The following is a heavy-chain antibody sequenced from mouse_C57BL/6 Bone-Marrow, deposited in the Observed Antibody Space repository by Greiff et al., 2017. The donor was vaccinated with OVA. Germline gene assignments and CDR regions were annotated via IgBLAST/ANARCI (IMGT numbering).Heavy chain of an antibody. D-gene: IGHD1-1*01. V-gene: IGHV1-53*01. Sequence: VQLQQPGTELVKPGASVKLSCKASGYTFTSYWLHWVKQRPGQGLEWIGNINPSNGGTNYNEKFKSKATLTVDKSSSTAYMQRSSLTSEDSAVYDGASATVVAIYYAMDYWGQGTSVTVSS. CDR1: GYTFTSYW. CDR3: ASATVVAIYYAMDY. CDR2: INPSNGGT. J-gene: IGHJ4*01.